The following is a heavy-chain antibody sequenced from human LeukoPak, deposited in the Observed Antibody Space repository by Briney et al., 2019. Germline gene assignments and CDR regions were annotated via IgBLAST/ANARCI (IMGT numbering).Heavy chain of an antibody. D-gene: IGHD6-19*01. CDR1: GFTFSSSW. CDR3: VNSITVGGRGRGY. Sequence: PGGSLRLSCAASGFTFSSSWMSWVRQTPGKGLEWVSTISGSGGSTYYVDSVKGRFTISRDNSKNTLYLQMNSLRAEDTAVYYCVNSITVGGRGRGYWGQGTLVTVSS. CDR2: ISGSGGST. V-gene: IGHV3-23*01. J-gene: IGHJ4*02.